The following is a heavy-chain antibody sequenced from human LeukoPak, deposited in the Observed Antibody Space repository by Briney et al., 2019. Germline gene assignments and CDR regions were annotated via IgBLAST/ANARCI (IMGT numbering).Heavy chain of an antibody. Sequence: SQTLSLTCAISVDSVSSNSAAWNWIRQSPSRGLEWLGRTYYRSKWYNDYAVSVKSRITINPDTSKNQFSLQLNSVTPEDTAVYYCARDTQITIFGVAPYYYGMDVWGQGTTVTVSS. J-gene: IGHJ6*02. V-gene: IGHV6-1*01. CDR3: ARDTQITIFGVAPYYYGMDV. D-gene: IGHD3-3*01. CDR1: VDSVSSNSAA. CDR2: TYYRSKWYN.